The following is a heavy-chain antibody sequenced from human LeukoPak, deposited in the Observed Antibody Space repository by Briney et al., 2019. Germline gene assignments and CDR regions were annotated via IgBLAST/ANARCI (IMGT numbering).Heavy chain of an antibody. CDR2: ISYDGSNK. J-gene: IGHJ6*02. V-gene: IGHV3-30-3*01. Sequence: QTGGSLRLSCAASGFTFSSYAMHWVRQAPGKGPEWVAVISYDGSNKYYADSVKGRFTISRDNSKNTLYLQMNSLRAEDTAVYYCARGFRGTTVTSMDVWGQGTTVTVSS. CDR1: GFTFSSYA. CDR3: ARGFRGTTVTSMDV. D-gene: IGHD4-17*01.